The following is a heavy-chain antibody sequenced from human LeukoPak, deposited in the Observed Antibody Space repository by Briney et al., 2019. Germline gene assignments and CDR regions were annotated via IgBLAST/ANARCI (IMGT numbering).Heavy chain of an antibody. Sequence: GGSLRLSCAASGFTFSSYAMSWVRQAPGKGLEWVSAISGSGGSTYYADSVKGRFTISRDNSKNTLYLQMNSLRAEDTAVYYCAKAFGGYCSSTSCPPEYIDVWGQGTTVTVSS. CDR2: ISGSGGST. CDR1: GFTFSSYA. V-gene: IGHV3-23*01. CDR3: AKAFGGYCSSTSCPPEYIDV. J-gene: IGHJ6*02. D-gene: IGHD2-2*01.